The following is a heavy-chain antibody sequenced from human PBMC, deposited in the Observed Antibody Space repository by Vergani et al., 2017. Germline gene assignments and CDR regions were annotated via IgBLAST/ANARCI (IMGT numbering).Heavy chain of an antibody. CDR1: GGSISSGSYY. CDR2: IYTSGST. D-gene: IGHD6-13*01. J-gene: IGHJ4*02. CDR3: AREGIAAAGTVYFDY. Sequence: QVQLQESGPGLVKPSQTLSLTCTVSGGSISSGSYYWSWIRQPAGKGLEWIGRIYTSGSTNYNPSLKSRVTISVDTSKNQFSLKLSSVTAADTAVYYCAREGIAAAGTVYFDYWGQGTLVTVSS. V-gene: IGHV4-61*02.